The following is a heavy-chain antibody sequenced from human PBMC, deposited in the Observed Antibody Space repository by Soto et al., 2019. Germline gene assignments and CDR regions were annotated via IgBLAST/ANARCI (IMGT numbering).Heavy chain of an antibody. CDR1: GLTVCNAC. V-gene: IGHV3-15*01. J-gene: IGHJ6*02. CDR2: IKSKTDGGPT. Sequence: PGGCTGLSCAPSGLTVCNACITWVRKAPGQELEWVGRIKSKTDGGPTDYAAPVKGRFTISRDDSKNTLYLQMNSLKTEDTAVYYCTTDGYDFWSGSPNYYYYGMDVWGQGTTGTVPS. CDR3: TTDGYDFWSGSPNYYYYGMDV. D-gene: IGHD3-3*01.